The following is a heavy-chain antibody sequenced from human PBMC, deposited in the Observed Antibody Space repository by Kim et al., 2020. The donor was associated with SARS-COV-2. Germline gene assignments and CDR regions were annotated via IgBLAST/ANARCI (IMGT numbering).Heavy chain of an antibody. D-gene: IGHD6-13*01. Sequence: GGSLRLSCAASGFTFSSYAMSWVRQAPGKGLEWVSAISGSGGSTYYADSVKGRFTISRDNSKNTLYLQMNSLRAEDTAVYYCAKDMGGSRQYSSSWRRYYYYGMDVWGQGTTVTVSS. CDR2: ISGSGGST. CDR1: GFTFSSYA. V-gene: IGHV3-23*01. J-gene: IGHJ6*02. CDR3: AKDMGGSRQYSSSWRRYYYYGMDV.